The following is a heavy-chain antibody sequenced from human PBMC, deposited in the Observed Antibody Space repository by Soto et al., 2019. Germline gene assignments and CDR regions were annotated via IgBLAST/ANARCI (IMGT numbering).Heavy chain of an antibody. CDR3: ARELATGSLDP. Sequence: QVQLQESGPGLVKPSGTLSLTCAVSGGSISSYNWWNWVRQSPGKGLEWIGEIYHSGATNYNPSLKSRVTILVDKSKNQFSLKLSSVTAADTAIYYCARELATGSLDPWGQGTLVTVSS. CDR1: GGSISSYNW. V-gene: IGHV4-4*02. J-gene: IGHJ5*02. D-gene: IGHD2-15*01. CDR2: IYHSGAT.